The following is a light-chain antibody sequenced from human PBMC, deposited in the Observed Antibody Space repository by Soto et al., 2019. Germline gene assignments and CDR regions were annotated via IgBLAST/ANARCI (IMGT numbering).Light chain of an antibody. CDR2: YDS. CDR3: QVWDSSSDHRGV. J-gene: IGLJ2*01. V-gene: IGLV3-21*04. CDR1: NIGSKS. Sequence: SYELTQPPSVSVAPGTTARITCGGNNIGSKSVHWYQQKPGQAPVLVIYYDSDRPSGIPERFSGSNSGNTAALTISRVEAGDEADYYCQVWDSSSDHRGVFGGGTKVTVL.